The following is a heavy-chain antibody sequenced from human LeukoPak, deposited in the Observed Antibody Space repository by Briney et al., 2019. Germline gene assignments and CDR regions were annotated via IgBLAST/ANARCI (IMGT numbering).Heavy chain of an antibody. CDR2: IKVDGSET. J-gene: IGHJ4*02. Sequence: PGGSLRLSCAASGFTFRSYWMGWVRQGPGKGLEWLANIKVDGSETYYVDSVKGRFTISRDNAENSLYLQMNSLRAEDTAVSYCARDAGRGGDFDSWGQGTLVTVSS. CDR3: ARDAGRGGDFDS. V-gene: IGHV3-7*01. CDR1: GFTFRSYW. D-gene: IGHD4-23*01.